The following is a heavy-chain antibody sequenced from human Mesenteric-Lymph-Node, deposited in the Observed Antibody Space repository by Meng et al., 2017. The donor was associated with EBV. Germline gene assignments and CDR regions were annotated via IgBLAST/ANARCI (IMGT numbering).Heavy chain of an antibody. J-gene: IGHJ5*02. V-gene: IGHV4-4*02. CDR2: IYHSGGT. D-gene: IGHD2-2*01. CDR1: GASISSNNW. CDR3: ATSVQYCRSSDCFHWLDP. Sequence: QGELKGSGPGLVKPSGTLSLTCAVSGASISSNNWWSWVRQTPGQGLQWIGKIYHSGGTNYNPSLASRVTISVDKSKNQFSLNLRSVTAADTGVYYCATSVQYCRSSDCFHWLDPWGQGTLVTVSS.